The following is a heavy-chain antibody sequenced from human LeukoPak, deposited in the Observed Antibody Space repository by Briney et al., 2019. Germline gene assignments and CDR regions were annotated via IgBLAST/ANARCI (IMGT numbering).Heavy chain of an antibody. J-gene: IGHJ3*02. D-gene: IGHD3-10*01. Sequence: ASVKVSCKASGYTFTGYYMHWVRQAPGQGLEWMGWINPNSGGTNYAQKFQGRVTMTRDTSISTAYMELSRLRSDDTAVYYCARDPNRENYYDTWGQGTMVTVSS. CDR1: GYTFTGYY. V-gene: IGHV1-2*02. CDR3: ARDPNRENYYDT. CDR2: INPNSGGT.